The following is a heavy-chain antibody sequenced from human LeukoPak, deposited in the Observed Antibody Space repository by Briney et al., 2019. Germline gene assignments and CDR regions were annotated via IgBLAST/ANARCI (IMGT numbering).Heavy chain of an antibody. Sequence: RASVKVSCKASGYTFTSYGISWVRQAPGQGLEWMGWISAYNGNTNYAQKLQGRVTMTTDTSTSTAYMELRSLRSDDTAVYYCARDSYLHMVRGVYFDYWGQGTLVTVSS. V-gene: IGHV1-18*01. J-gene: IGHJ4*02. D-gene: IGHD3-10*01. CDR2: ISAYNGNT. CDR1: GYTFTSYG. CDR3: ARDSYLHMVRGVYFDY.